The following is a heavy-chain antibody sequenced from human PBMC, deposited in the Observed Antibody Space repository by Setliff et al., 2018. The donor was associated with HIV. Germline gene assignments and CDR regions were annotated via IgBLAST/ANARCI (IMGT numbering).Heavy chain of an antibody. V-gene: IGHV3-74*01. J-gene: IGHJ4*02. Sequence: GGSLRLSCAASGFTFSNYWMHWVRQAPGQGLVCVARISSDATKRSSADSLKGRFTISRDNAKNTLFLKMNSLRAADTAVYYCARATNFYFEPSGYFLPTEFDYWGQGTLVTVSS. CDR1: GFTFSNYW. CDR2: ISSDATKR. CDR3: ARATNFYFEPSGYFLPTEFDY. D-gene: IGHD3-22*01.